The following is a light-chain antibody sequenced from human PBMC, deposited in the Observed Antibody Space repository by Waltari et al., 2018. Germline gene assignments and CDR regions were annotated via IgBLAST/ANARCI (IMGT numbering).Light chain of an antibody. Sequence: QLVLTQSPSASASLGASVKLTCTLSSGHINNVIASLQPRPEKGPRYFMKVDSEGSHNKGDRLPGRFSGSGSGAGRYLSISSLQSEDEADYICQTGGHGTWVFGGGTKLTVL. J-gene: IGLJ3*02. CDR3: QTGGHGTWV. CDR2: VDSEGSH. V-gene: IGLV4-69*01. CDR1: SGHINNV.